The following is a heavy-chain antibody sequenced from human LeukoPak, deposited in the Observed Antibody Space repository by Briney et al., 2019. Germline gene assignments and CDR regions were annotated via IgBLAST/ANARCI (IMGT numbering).Heavy chain of an antibody. D-gene: IGHD6-13*01. V-gene: IGHV4-31*03. CDR3: ARGKYSSSSFWFDP. Sequence: SETLSLTCTVSGGSISSGGYYWSWIRQHPGKGLEWIGYIYYSGSTYYNPSLKSRVTISVDTSKNQFSLKLSSVTAEDTAVYYCARGKYSSSSFWFDPWGQGTLVTVSS. CDR2: IYYSGST. CDR1: GGSISSGGYY. J-gene: IGHJ5*02.